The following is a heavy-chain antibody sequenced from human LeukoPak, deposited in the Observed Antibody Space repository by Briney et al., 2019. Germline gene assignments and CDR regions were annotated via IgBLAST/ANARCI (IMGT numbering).Heavy chain of an antibody. CDR1: GFTFSSYA. V-gene: IGHV3-30-3*01. Sequence: GSLRLSCAASGFTFSSYAMHWVRQAPGKGLEWVAVISYDGSNKYYADSVKGRFTISRDNSKNTLYLQMNSLRAEDTAVYYCARVWIVVVITGALDYWGQGTLVTVSS. CDR2: ISYDGSNK. D-gene: IGHD3-22*01. J-gene: IGHJ4*02. CDR3: ARVWIVVVITGALDY.